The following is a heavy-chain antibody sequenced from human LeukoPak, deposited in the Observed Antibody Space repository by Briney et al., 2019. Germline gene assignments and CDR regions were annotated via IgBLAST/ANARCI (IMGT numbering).Heavy chain of an antibody. Sequence: ASVKVSCKASGYTFTDYAMHWVRQAPGERLEWMGWINTGKGNTNYSQKFQGRVTITMDTSASTAYMELSSLRSEDTAVYYCARDHVVGLAPFDPWGQGTLDTVSS. CDR3: ARDHVVGLAPFDP. CDR2: INTGKGNT. J-gene: IGHJ5*02. CDR1: GYTFTDYA. D-gene: IGHD2-15*01. V-gene: IGHV1-3*04.